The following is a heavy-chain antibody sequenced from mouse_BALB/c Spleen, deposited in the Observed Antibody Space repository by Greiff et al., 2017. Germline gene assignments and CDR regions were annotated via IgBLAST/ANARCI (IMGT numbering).Heavy chain of an antibody. D-gene: IGHD1-1*02. V-gene: IGHV1-14*01. CDR3: ARSGYGDYFDY. CDR2: INPYNDGT. CDR1: GYTFTSYV. J-gene: IGHJ2*01. Sequence: VHVKQSGPELVKPGASVKMSCKASGYTFTSYVMHWVKQKPGQGLEWIGYINPYNDGTKYNEKFKGKATLTSDKSSSTAYMELSSLTSEDSAVYYCARSGYGDYFDYWGQGTTLTVSS.